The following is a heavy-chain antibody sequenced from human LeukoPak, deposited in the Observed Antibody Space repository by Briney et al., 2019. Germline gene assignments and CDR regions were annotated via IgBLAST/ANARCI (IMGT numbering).Heavy chain of an antibody. V-gene: IGHV1-2*02. CDR1: GYTFTDYY. CDR3: ARGLGDWKTDY. CDR2: ISPNSGAT. J-gene: IGHJ4*02. Sequence: ASVKVSCKASGYTFTDYYIHWVRQAPGQGLEWMAWISPNSGATNYAQKFQGRVTMTVDTSISTAYMELSRLRSDDTAVFYCARGLGDWKTDYWGQGTLVTVSS. D-gene: IGHD2-21*02.